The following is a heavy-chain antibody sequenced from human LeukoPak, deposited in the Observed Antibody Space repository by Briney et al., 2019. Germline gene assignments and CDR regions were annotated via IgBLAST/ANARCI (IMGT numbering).Heavy chain of an antibody. D-gene: IGHD3-3*01. J-gene: IGHJ4*02. CDR2: IRYDGSKK. CDR1: GFIFSSYG. Sequence: GGSLRLSCAASGFIFSSYGMHWVRQAPGKWLEWVAFIRYDGSKKYYADSVKGRFTISRDNSKNTLYLQMNSLRAEDTAIYYCARDERLLSFLKWGQGTLVTVSS. CDR3: ARDERLLSFLK. V-gene: IGHV3-30*02.